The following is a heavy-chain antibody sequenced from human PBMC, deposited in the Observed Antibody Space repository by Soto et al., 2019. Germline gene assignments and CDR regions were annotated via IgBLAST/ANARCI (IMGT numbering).Heavy chain of an antibody. Sequence: QFQLVQSGAEVKKPGASVKVSCKASGYTFTTYDLSWVRQAPGQGLEWMGCIRAYNGNTNYAQKLQGRVTMTTDTSTSTAYMELRSLRSDDTAVYYCARVGGYCSSTSCYRWFDPWGQGTLVTVSS. D-gene: IGHD2-2*01. CDR3: ARVGGYCSSTSCYRWFDP. CDR1: GYTFTTYD. CDR2: IRAYNGNT. J-gene: IGHJ5*02. V-gene: IGHV1-18*04.